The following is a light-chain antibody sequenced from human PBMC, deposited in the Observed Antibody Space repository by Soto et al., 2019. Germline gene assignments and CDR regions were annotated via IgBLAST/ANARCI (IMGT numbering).Light chain of an antibody. V-gene: IGLV2-11*01. CDR3: CSYAGSYTWV. Sequence: QSALTQPRSVSGSPGQSVTISCTGTSSDVGGYNYVSWFRQHPGKAPKLMIYDVSKRPSGVPDRFSGSKSGNTASLTISGLQAEDEADYHCCSYAGSYTWVFVTGTKVTVL. J-gene: IGLJ1*01. CDR2: DVS. CDR1: SSDVGGYNY.